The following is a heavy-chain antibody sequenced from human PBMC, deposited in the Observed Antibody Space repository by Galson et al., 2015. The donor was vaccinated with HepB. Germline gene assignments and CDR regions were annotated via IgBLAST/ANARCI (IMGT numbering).Heavy chain of an antibody. V-gene: IGHV6-1*01. J-gene: IGHJ4*02. CDR2: TYYRSKWYN. CDR1: GDSVSSKSAA. D-gene: IGHD3-10*01. Sequence: CAISGDSVSSKSAAWNWIRQSPSGGLEWLGRTYYRSKWYNDYALSVKSRISINPDTSKNQFSLQLNSVTPEDTAMYFCARTSGNFDYWVQGTLVTVSS. CDR3: ARTSGNFDY.